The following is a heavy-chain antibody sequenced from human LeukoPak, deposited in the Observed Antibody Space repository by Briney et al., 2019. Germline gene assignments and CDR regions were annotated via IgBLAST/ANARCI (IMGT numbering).Heavy chain of an antibody. CDR3: ARGYCSGGSCYLPIFDY. CDR2: IYPSGSP. CDR1: GGSISSYY. Sequence: TSETLSLTCTVSGGSISSYYWSWIRQPAGKGLEWIGRIYPSGSPNYNPSLKSRVTMSVDASKKQLSLKLSSVTAADTAVYYCARGYCSGGSCYLPIFDYWGQGTLVTVSS. V-gene: IGHV4-4*07. J-gene: IGHJ4*02. D-gene: IGHD2-15*01.